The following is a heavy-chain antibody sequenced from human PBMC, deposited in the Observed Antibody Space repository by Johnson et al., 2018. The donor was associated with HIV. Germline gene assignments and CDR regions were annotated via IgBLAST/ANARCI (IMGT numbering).Heavy chain of an antibody. CDR2: VRQDGRQT. Sequence: VQLVESGGGLVQPGSSLRLTCVASGFSLSAHYMTWVRQAPGQGLEWVANVRQDGRQTYYMDSVKGRFSISRDNAKNSLYLQMNSLRAEDTALYYCARAGYSNYDRAFDIWGQGTMVTVSS. J-gene: IGHJ3*02. CDR1: GFSLSAHY. CDR3: ARAGYSNYDRAFDI. D-gene: IGHD4-11*01. V-gene: IGHV3-7*02.